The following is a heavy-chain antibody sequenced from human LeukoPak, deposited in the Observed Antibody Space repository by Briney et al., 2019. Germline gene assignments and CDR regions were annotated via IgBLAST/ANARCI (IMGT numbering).Heavy chain of an antibody. Sequence: PSETLSLTCAVYGGSFSGYYWSWIRQPPGKGLEWIGEINHSGSTNYNPSLKSRVTMSVDTSKNQFSLKLSSVTAADTALYYCASTSPKYYYESSGYSSLFDNWGQGTLVTVSS. CDR1: GGSFSGYY. J-gene: IGHJ4*02. CDR3: ASTSPKYYYESSGYSSLFDN. CDR2: INHSGST. D-gene: IGHD3-22*01. V-gene: IGHV4-34*01.